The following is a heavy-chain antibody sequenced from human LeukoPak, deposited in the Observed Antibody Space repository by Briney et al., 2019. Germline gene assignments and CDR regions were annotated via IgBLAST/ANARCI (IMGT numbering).Heavy chain of an antibody. Sequence: GGSLRLSCAASGFTFDDYTMHWVRQAPGKGLEWVSLISWDGGSTYYADSVKGRFTISRDNSKNSLYLQMNSLRTEDTALYYRAKGSYGVYYFDYWGQGTLVTVSS. CDR1: GFTFDDYT. J-gene: IGHJ4*02. CDR2: ISWDGGST. V-gene: IGHV3-43*01. D-gene: IGHD4-17*01. CDR3: AKGSYGVYYFDY.